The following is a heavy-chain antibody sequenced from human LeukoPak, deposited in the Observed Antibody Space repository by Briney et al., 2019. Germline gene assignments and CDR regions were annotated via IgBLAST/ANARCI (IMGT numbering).Heavy chain of an antibody. CDR2: INPNSGGP. D-gene: IGHD5-12*01. CDR1: GYTFTASY. J-gene: IGHJ4*02. Sequence: ASVKVSCKASGYTFTASYMHWVRQAPGQGLEWMGRINPNSGGPKSAQKFPGRGTMTRDTTISTASMELGRLRSDDTAVDYCARDVGSGYSDGFDYWGQGTLVTVSS. CDR3: ARDVGSGYSDGFDY. V-gene: IGHV1-2*06.